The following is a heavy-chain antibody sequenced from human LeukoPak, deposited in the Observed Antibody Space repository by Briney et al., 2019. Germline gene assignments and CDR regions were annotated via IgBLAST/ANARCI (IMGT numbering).Heavy chain of an antibody. V-gene: IGHV4-59*01. CDR1: SDSIRRYY. CDR2: IYYSGST. Sequence: PSETLSLMCTVSSDSIRRYYWRWLPQPPGKGRVGIRNIYYSGSTNYHPSLKSRITLSEATSNNQFFQKLSPVTAENPAFYYCARDQYRYGDYDNYGMDVWGQGTTVSAS. CDR3: ARDQYRYGDYDNYGMDV. D-gene: IGHD5-18*01. J-gene: IGHJ6*01.